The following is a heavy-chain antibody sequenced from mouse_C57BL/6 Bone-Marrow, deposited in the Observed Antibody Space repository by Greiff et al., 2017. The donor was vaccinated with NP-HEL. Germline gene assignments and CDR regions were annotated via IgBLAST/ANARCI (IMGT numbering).Heavy chain of an antibody. CDR3: TPYDDDKGMDY. Sequence: VQLQQSGAELVRPGASVKLSCTASGFNIKDDYMHWVKQRPEQGLEWIGWIDPENGDTEYAPKFQGKATITADTSSNTAYLQLSSLTSEDTAVYYCTPYDDDKGMDYWGKGTSVTVSS. CDR1: GFNIKDDY. V-gene: IGHV14-4*01. CDR2: IDPENGDT. D-gene: IGHD2-4*01. J-gene: IGHJ4*01.